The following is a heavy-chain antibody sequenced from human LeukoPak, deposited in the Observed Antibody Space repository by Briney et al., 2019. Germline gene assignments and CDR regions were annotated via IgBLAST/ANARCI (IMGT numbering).Heavy chain of an antibody. D-gene: IGHD3-16*02. CDR1: GFTFSSYS. Sequence: SGGSLRLSCAASGFTFSSYSMNWVRQAPGKGLEWVSYIGSSSSTIYYADSVRGRFTISRDNAKNSLYLQMNSLRDEDTAVYYCAREGDYVWGSYRYTDPDYWGQGTLVTVSS. V-gene: IGHV3-48*02. CDR2: IGSSSSTI. J-gene: IGHJ4*02. CDR3: AREGDYVWGSYRYTDPDY.